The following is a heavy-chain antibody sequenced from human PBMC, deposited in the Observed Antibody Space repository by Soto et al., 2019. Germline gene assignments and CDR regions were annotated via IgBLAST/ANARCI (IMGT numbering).Heavy chain of an antibody. V-gene: IGHV4-34*01. CDR1: GGSFSGYY. J-gene: IGHJ4*02. CDR2: INHSGST. Sequence: QVQLQQWGAGLLKPSETLSLTCAVYGGSFSGYYWSWIRQPPGKGLEWIGEINHSGSTNYNPSLKSRDTISVDTSKNQFSLKLSSVTAADTAVYYCARWSELWGTAYFDYWGQGTLVTVCS. D-gene: IGHD3-16*01. CDR3: ARWSELWGTAYFDY.